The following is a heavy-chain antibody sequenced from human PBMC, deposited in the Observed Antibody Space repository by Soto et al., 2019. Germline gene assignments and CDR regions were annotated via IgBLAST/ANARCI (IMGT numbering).Heavy chain of an antibody. V-gene: IGHV1-58*01. D-gene: IGHD6-19*01. CDR3: ATRIGNIGWYWLDT. Sequence: QMHLVQSGPEVKRPGTSLKVSCKASGFTFSSSAVQWVRQARGQPLEWIGWIVLGNGNTNYAQKFHQRVTITRDMSTSTAYMEERSLTYEDTAVYYCATRIGNIGWYWLDTWGQGTLVTVSS. CDR1: GFTFSSSA. J-gene: IGHJ5*02. CDR2: IVLGNGNT.